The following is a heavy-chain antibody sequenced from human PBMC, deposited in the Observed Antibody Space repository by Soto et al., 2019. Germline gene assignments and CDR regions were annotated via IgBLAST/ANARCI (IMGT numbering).Heavy chain of an antibody. CDR2: IMPIFRAP. J-gene: IGHJ6*02. CDR3: ASWLKGPDIGNYYYGMDV. Sequence: QVQLVQSGAEVKKPGSSVKVSCKASGGAFSDYAFSWVRQAPGQGLEWLGGIMPIFRAPAYAQKFQGRVTITADEFTRTAYTEMNSLRSEDTAVYYCASWLKGPDIGNYYYGMDVWGQGTTVTVS. V-gene: IGHV1-69*12. D-gene: IGHD2-15*01. CDR1: GGAFSDYA.